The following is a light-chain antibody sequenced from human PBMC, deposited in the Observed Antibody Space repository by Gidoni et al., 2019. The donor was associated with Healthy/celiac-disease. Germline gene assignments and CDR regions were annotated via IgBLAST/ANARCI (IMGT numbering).Light chain of an antibody. Sequence: DIQMTQSPSSLSASVGDRVTITCRASQSISSYLNWYQQKPGKAPKLLIYAASSLQSGGPSRFRGSGSGTDFTLTISSLQPEDFATYYCQQSYSTPRTFXQXTKLEIK. J-gene: IGKJ2*01. CDR2: AAS. CDR3: QQSYSTPRT. CDR1: QSISSY. V-gene: IGKV1-39*01.